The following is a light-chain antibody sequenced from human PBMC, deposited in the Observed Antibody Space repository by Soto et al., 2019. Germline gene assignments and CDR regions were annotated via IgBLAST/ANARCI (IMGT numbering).Light chain of an antibody. J-gene: IGLJ2*01. V-gene: IGLV1-40*01. Sequence: QSVLTQPPSVSGAPGQRVTISCTGSSSTIGAGYDVHWYQQLPGTAPKLLIYGNSNRPSGVPDRFSGSKSGTSASLAITGLQAEDEADYYCQSYDSSLVVFGGGTKVTVL. CDR3: QSYDSSLVV. CDR1: SSTIGAGYD. CDR2: GNS.